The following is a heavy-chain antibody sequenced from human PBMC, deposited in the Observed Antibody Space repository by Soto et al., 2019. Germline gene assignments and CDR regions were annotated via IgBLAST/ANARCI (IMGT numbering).Heavy chain of an antibody. V-gene: IGHV4-61*01. D-gene: IGHD2-15*01. CDR1: GDSVNSASYY. Sequence: SETLSLTCTVSGDSVNSASYYWSWIRQPPGKGLEWIGYIFYSGSTHYNPSLKRRVTISIDTSKNQFFLKLNSMTTTDTAVYYCAREPQGYYYDYWGQGTLVTVSS. CDR2: IFYSGST. J-gene: IGHJ4*02. CDR3: AREPQGYYYDY.